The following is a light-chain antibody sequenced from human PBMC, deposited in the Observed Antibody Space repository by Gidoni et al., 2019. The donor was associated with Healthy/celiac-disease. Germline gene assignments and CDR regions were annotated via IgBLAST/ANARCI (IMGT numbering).Light chain of an antibody. J-gene: IGLJ2*01. CDR1: SSDVGGYHY. V-gene: IGLV2-14*01. Sequence: QSALTQPASVSGSPVQSITISCTGTSSDVGGYHYVSWYPQHPGKATKLMIYEVSNRPEGVSNRFSGSKAGNTASLTISGLQAEDEADYYCSSYTSSSTLVFGGGTKLTVL. CDR3: SSYTSSSTLV. CDR2: EVS.